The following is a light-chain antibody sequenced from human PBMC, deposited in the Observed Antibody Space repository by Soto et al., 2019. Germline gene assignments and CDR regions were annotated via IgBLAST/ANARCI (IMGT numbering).Light chain of an antibody. V-gene: IGLV2-14*03. J-gene: IGLJ2*01. CDR2: DVS. CDR3: SSYTSSSTLVV. Sequence: QSALTQPASVSGSPGQSITISCTGTTSDVGGYNYVSWYQQHPGTAPKLMIYDVSNRPSGVSNRFSGSKSGNTASLTISGLQAEDEADYYCSSYTSSSTLVVFGGGIKLTVL. CDR1: TSDVGGYNY.